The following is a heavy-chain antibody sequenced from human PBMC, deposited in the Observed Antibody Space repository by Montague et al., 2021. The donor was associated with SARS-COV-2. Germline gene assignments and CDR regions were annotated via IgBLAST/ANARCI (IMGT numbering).Heavy chain of an antibody. CDR3: ARDYGDYSYYYGLDV. V-gene: IGHV4-61*02. D-gene: IGHD4-17*01. CDR2: IYSSGST. Sequence: TLSLTCTVSGGSIRSGSYYWSWIRQPPGKGLEWIGRIYSSGSTNYNPSLKSRVTMSVDTSKNQFSLKVSSVTAADTAVYYCARDYGDYSYYYGLDVWGQGTTVTVSS. J-gene: IGHJ6*02. CDR1: GGSIRSGSYY.